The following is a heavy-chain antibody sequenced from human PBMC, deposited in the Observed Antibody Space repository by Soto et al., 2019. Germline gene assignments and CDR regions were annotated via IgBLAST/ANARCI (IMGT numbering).Heavy chain of an antibody. D-gene: IGHD2-15*01. CDR1: GFTFSSCT. CDR3: SGCSGGACHQNYGMDV. Sequence: EVHLVESGGGLVKPGGSLRLSCAVSGFTFSSCTMNWVRQAPGKGLEWVSSISHSTSHIYYADSVKGRFTISRDNAKNSLFLQMNSLRAEDTALYYCSGCSGGACHQNYGMDVWGQGTKVTVAS. CDR2: ISHSTSHI. V-gene: IGHV3-21*01. J-gene: IGHJ6*02.